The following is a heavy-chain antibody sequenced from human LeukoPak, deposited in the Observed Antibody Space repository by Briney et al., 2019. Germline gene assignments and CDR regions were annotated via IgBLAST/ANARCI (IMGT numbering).Heavy chain of an antibody. J-gene: IGHJ4*02. CDR1: GFTFSSYA. V-gene: IGHV3-23*01. CDR3: ATASAGSGWYPY. Sequence: GGSLRLSCAASGFTFSSYAMSWVRQAPGKGLEWVSAISGSGGSTYYADSVKGRFTISRDNSKNTLYLQMNSLRAEDTAVYYCATASAGSGWYPYLGQGTLVTVSS. CDR2: ISGSGGST. D-gene: IGHD6-13*01.